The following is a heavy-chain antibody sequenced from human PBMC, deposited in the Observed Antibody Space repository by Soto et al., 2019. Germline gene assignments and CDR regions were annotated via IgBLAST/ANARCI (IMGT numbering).Heavy chain of an antibody. D-gene: IGHD6-13*01. CDR1: GYTFTSYG. CDR3: ARDPPRRAAAGTLGMDV. V-gene: IGHV1-18*04. J-gene: IGHJ6*02. CDR2: ISAYNGNT. Sequence: ASVKVSCKASGYTFTSYGISWVRQAPGQGLEWMGWISAYNGNTNYAQKLQGRVTMTTDTSTSTAYMELRSRRSDNTAVYYCARDPPRRAAAGTLGMDVWGQGTTVTVSS.